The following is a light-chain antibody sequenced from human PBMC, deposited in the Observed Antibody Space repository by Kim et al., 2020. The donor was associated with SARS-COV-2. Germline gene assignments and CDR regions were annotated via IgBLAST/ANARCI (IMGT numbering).Light chain of an antibody. CDR3: QKYDSAPWT. Sequence: ESVGDGVTITGRASQDIANYLAWYQQKPGKVPKLLVYAASALKSGVPSRFSGRRSGTDFTLTISNLQPEDVATYYCQKYDSAPWTFGQGTKVDIK. CDR2: AAS. V-gene: IGKV1-27*01. J-gene: IGKJ1*01. CDR1: QDIANY.